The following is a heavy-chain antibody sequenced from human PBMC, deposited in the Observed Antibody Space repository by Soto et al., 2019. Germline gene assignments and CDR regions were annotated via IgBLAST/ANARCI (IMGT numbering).Heavy chain of an antibody. V-gene: IGHV1-69*13. CDR3: ATDRSRDGYNNWFDP. Sequence: SVKVSCKASGGTFSSYAISWVRQAPGQGLEWMGGIIPIFGTANYAQKFQGRVTITADESTSTAYMELSSLRSEDTAVYYCATDRSRDGYNNWFDPWGQGTLVTVSS. J-gene: IGHJ5*02. D-gene: IGHD5-12*01. CDR2: IIPIFGTA. CDR1: GGTFSSYA.